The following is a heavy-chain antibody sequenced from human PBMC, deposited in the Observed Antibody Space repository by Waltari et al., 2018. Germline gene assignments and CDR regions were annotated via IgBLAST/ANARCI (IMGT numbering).Heavy chain of an antibody. J-gene: IGHJ4*02. D-gene: IGHD3-22*01. Sequence: GKGLEWIGSIYYSGSTYYNPSLKSRVTISVDTSKNQFSLKLSSVTAADTAVYYCSGEYYYDSSGYYGIDYWGQGTPVTVSS. CDR3: SGEYYYDSSGYYGIDY. V-gene: IGHV4-39*01. CDR2: IYYSGST.